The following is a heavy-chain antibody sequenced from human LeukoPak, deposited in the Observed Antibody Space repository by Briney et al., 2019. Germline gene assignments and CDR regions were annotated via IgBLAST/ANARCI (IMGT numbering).Heavy chain of an antibody. CDR1: GFTFRSYA. CDR2: ISGSGSST. Sequence: GGSLRLSCAASGFTFRSYAMNWVRQAPGKGLEWVSVISGSGSSTYYADSVKGRFTISRDNSKNTLYLQMNSLRAEDTAVYYCATSFGPVIAAAGTGADWGQGALVTVSS. D-gene: IGHD6-13*01. V-gene: IGHV3-23*01. J-gene: IGHJ4*02. CDR3: ATSFGPVIAAAGTGAD.